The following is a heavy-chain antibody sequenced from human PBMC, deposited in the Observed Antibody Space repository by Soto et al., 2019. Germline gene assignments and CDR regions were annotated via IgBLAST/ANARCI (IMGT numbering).Heavy chain of an antibody. CDR2: IIPILGIA. CDR3: ASLVAGSDY. CDR1: GGTFSSYT. D-gene: IGHD6-19*01. J-gene: IGHJ4*02. Sequence: ASVKVSCQASGGTFSSYTISWVRPAPGQGLEWMGRIIPILGIANYAQKFQGRVTITADKSTSTAYMELSSLRSEDTAVYYCASLVAGSDYWGQGTLVTVSS. V-gene: IGHV1-69*02.